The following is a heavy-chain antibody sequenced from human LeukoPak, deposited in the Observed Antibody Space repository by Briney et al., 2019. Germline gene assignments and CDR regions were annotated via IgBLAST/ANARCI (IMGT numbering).Heavy chain of an antibody. Sequence: TSETLSLTCAVYGGSFSGYYWSWIRQPPGKGLEWIGEINHSGSTYYNPSLKSRVTISVDTSKNQFSLKLSSVTAADTAVYYCARRGDYYDSSGYYYFDYWGQGTLVTVSS. CDR2: INHSGST. CDR3: ARRGDYYDSSGYYYFDY. V-gene: IGHV4-34*01. D-gene: IGHD3-22*01. J-gene: IGHJ4*02. CDR1: GGSFSGYY.